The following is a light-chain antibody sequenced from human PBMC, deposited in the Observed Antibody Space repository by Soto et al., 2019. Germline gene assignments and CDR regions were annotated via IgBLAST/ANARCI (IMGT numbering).Light chain of an antibody. CDR3: QQYNSAPRFT. Sequence: DIPMTQSPSSLSASVGDRVTIACRASQGIGDYLAWYQQKPGKVPKLLIYAASTLQSGVPSRFSGSGSGTDFTLTISSLQPEDIATYYCQQYNSAPRFTFGHGTKVDIK. CDR1: QGIGDY. CDR2: AAS. V-gene: IGKV1-27*01. J-gene: IGKJ3*01.